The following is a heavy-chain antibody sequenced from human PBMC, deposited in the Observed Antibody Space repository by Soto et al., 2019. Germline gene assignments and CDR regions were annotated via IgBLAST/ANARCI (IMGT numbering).Heavy chain of an antibody. J-gene: IGHJ5*02. D-gene: IGHD5-18*01. CDR2: ISGSGGST. CDR3: AKVMVKNWFDP. V-gene: IGHV3-23*01. CDR1: GFTFSSYA. Sequence: VGSLRLSCAASGFTFSSYAMSWVRQAPGKGLEWVSAISGSGGSTYYADSVKGRFTISRDNSKNTLYLQMSSLRAEDTAVYYCAKVMVKNWFDPWGQGTLVTVSS.